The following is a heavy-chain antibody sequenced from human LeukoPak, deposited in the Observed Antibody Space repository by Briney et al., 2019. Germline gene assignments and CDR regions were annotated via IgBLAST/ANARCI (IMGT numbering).Heavy chain of an antibody. CDR2: IRYDGSNK. Sequence: GGSLRLSCAASGFTFSSYGMHWVRQAPGKGLEWVAFIRYDGSNKYYADSVKGRFTISRDNSKNTLYLQMNSLRAEDTAVYYCAREEYCSGGSCYGYYYGTDVWGQGTTVTVSS. J-gene: IGHJ6*02. D-gene: IGHD2-15*01. V-gene: IGHV3-30*02. CDR3: AREEYCSGGSCYGYYYGTDV. CDR1: GFTFSSYG.